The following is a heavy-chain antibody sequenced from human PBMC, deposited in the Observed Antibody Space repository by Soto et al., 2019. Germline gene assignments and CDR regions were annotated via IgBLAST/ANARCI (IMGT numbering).Heavy chain of an antibody. J-gene: IGHJ2*01. CDR3: ARESLYCSGGSCYSSWYFDL. V-gene: IGHV3-33*01. CDR2: IWYDGSNK. Sequence: QVQLVESGGGVVQPGRSLRLSCAASGFTFSSYGMHWVRQAPGKGLEWVAVIWYDGSNKYYADSVQGRFTISRDNSKNTLYLQMSSLRAEDTAVYYCARESLYCSGGSCYSSWYFDLWGRGTLVTVSS. D-gene: IGHD2-15*01. CDR1: GFTFSSYG.